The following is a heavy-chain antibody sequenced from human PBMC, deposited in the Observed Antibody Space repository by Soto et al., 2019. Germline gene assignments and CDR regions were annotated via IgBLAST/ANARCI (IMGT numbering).Heavy chain of an antibody. J-gene: IGHJ4*02. CDR2: INAGNGNT. Sequence: QVQLVQSGAEEKKPGASVKVSCKASGYTFTSYAMHWVRQAPGQRLEWMGWINAGNGNTKYSQKFQGIVTITRDTSESTAYMELSSLTSEDTAVYYWVRIIVVETALDYWSQGTLVTVSA. CDR3: VRIIVVETALDY. V-gene: IGHV1-3*05. CDR1: GYTFTSYA. D-gene: IGHD2-21*02.